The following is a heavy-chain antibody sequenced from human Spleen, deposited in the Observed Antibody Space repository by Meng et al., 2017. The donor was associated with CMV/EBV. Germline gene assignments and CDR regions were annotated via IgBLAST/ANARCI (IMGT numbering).Heavy chain of an antibody. CDR3: ARAGIYSYAVDY. J-gene: IGHJ4*02. Sequence: VSGGSISSGGYYWSWIRQHTGKGLEWIGYIYYSGSTYYNPSLKSRVTISVDTSKNQFSLKLSSVTAADTAVYYCARAGIYSYAVDYWGQGTLVTVSS. D-gene: IGHD5-18*01. V-gene: IGHV4-31*02. CDR1: GGSISSGGYY. CDR2: IYYSGST.